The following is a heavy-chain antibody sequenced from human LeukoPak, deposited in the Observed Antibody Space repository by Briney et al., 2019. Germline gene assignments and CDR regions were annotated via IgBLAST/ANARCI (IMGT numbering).Heavy chain of an antibody. D-gene: IGHD3-3*01. J-gene: IGHJ4*02. Sequence: PGGSLRLSCAASGFTFSRYAMSWVRQAPRKGLEWVSGISGSGDSTYYADSVKGRLTISRDNSKNTLYLQMNSLRAEGTAVYYCAKLDEFWSGYYPDYWGQGTLVTVSS. CDR3: AKLDEFWSGYYPDY. CDR2: ISGSGDST. CDR1: GFTFSRYA. V-gene: IGHV3-23*01.